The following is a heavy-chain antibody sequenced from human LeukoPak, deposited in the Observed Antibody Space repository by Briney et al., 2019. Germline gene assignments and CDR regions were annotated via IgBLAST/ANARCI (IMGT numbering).Heavy chain of an antibody. CDR2: ISSSSSYI. CDR3: AKVGQWAFDI. CDR1: GFTFSSYS. J-gene: IGHJ3*02. V-gene: IGHV3-21*04. D-gene: IGHD6-19*01. Sequence: PGGSLRLSCAASGFTFSSYSMNWVRQAPGKGLEWVSSISSSSSYIYYADSVKGRFTISRDNAKNSLYLQMNSLRAEDTALYYCAKVGQWAFDIWGQGTMVTVSS.